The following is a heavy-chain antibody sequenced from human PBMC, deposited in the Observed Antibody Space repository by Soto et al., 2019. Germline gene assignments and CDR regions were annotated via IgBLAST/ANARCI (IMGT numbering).Heavy chain of an antibody. V-gene: IGHV4-31*03. Sequence: PSETLSLTCTVAGVSISRRGYYWSWIRQHPGTGLEWIGYTYNSGNSYYNPSLKSRVTISADTSKNQFSLNASFVTAADTAVYYCARGVGYSGSFEDAFDIWGQGKTVTVSS. CDR3: ARGVGYSGSFEDAFDI. CDR2: TYNSGNS. D-gene: IGHD1-26*01. J-gene: IGHJ3*02. CDR1: GVSISRRGYY.